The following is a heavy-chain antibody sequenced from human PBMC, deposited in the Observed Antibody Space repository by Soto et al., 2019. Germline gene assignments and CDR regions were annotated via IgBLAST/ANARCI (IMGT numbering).Heavy chain of an antibody. CDR2: FDPEDGET. CDR1: GYTLTELS. J-gene: IGHJ5*02. V-gene: IGHV1-24*01. CDR3: ATEDRYYYGSGALNWLDP. D-gene: IGHD3-10*01. Sequence: QVQLVQSGAEVKKPGASVKVSCKVSGYTLTELSMHWVRQAPGKGLEWMGGFDPEDGETIYAQKFQGRVTMTEYTSTDTAYMVLSNLRSEETAVYYCATEDRYYYGSGALNWLDPWGQGTLVTVSS.